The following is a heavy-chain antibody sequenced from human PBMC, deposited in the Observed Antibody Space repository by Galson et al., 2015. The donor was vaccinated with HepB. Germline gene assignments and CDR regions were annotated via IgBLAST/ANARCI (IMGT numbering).Heavy chain of an antibody. V-gene: IGHV3-21*01. CDR2: ISSSSYI. CDR3: ARDEYYDSSGYPYYFDY. Sequence: SLRLSCAASGFTFSSYSMNWVRQAPGKGLEWVSSISSSSYIYYADSVKGRFTISRDNAKNSLYLQMNSLRAEDTAVYYCARDEYYDSSGYPYYFDYWGQGTLVTVSS. J-gene: IGHJ4*02. CDR1: GFTFSSYS. D-gene: IGHD3-22*01.